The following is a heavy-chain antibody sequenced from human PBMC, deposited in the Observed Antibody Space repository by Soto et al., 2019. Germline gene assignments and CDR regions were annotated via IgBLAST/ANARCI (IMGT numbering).Heavy chain of an antibody. V-gene: IGHV4-4*07. CDR1: GGSISSYY. D-gene: IGHD6-13*01. CDR3: ARGIGSSSWLIRWFDP. Sequence: ETLSLTCTVSGGSISSYYWSWIRQPAGKGLEWIGRIYTSGSTNYNPSLKSRVTMSVDTSKNQFSLKLSSVTAADTAVYYCARGIGSSSWLIRWFDPWGQGTLVTVSS. J-gene: IGHJ5*02. CDR2: IYTSGST.